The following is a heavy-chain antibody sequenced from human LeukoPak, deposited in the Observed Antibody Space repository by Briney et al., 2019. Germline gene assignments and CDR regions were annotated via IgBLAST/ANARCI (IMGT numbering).Heavy chain of an antibody. CDR1: GYTFTSYA. V-gene: IGHV1-3*01. CDR2: INAGNGNT. CDR3: ARAPFYDFWSGYGGAFDY. D-gene: IGHD3-3*01. Sequence: ASVKVSCKASGYTFTSYAMHWVRQAPGQRLEWMGWINAGNGNTKYSQKFQGRVTITRDTSASTAYMELSSLRSEDTAVYYCARAPFYDFWSGYGGAFDYWGQGTLVTVSS. J-gene: IGHJ4*02.